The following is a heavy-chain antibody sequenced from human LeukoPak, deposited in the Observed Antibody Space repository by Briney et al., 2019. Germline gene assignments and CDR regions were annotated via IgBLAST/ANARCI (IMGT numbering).Heavy chain of an antibody. J-gene: IGHJ4*02. CDR2: ITWDGGNT. CDR3: AKSKKGSAFAHFDF. Sequence: GGSLRLSCAASGFTFDDYAMHWVRQAPGKGLEWVSLITWDGGNTYYADSLKGRFTISRDNSKNSLYLQINSLRAEDTALYYCAKSKKGSAFAHFDFWGQGTLVTVSS. D-gene: IGHD3-10*01. V-gene: IGHV3-43D*03. CDR1: GFTFDDYA.